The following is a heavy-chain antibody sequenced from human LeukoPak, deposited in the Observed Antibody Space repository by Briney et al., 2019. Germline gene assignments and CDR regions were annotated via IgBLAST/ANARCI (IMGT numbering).Heavy chain of an antibody. V-gene: IGHV3-23*01. CDR1: GFTFSSYS. D-gene: IGHD4/OR15-4a*01. J-gene: IGHJ4*02. CDR2: TSDRGDYT. Sequence: QPGGSLRLSCAASGFTFSSYSMSWVRKAPGKGLEWVSGTSDRGDYTYYADSVKGRFTISRDTSKNTLYLQMNSLRAEDTALYFCAKKAQYDGHYPLDYWGRGTLVTVSA. CDR3: AKKAQYDGHYPLDY.